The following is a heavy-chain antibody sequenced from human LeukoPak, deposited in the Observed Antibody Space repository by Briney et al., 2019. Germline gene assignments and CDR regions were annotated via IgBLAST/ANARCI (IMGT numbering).Heavy chain of an antibody. CDR1: TFGNYW. D-gene: IGHD5-24*01. V-gene: IGHV3-74*01. J-gene: IGHJ4*02. CDR2: VSPDGTTT. CDR3: ARGCDPTMCAGSSPDH. Sequence: GGSLRLSCEASTFGNYWIHWVRQVPGKGLVWLSRVSPDGTTTTHADSVKGRFTISRDNAKSTLYLQMNSLSAEDTAVYYCARGCDPTMCAGSSPDHWGQGILVTVSS.